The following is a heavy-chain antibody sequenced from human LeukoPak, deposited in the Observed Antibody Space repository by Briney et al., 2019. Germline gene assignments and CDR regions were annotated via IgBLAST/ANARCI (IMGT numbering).Heavy chain of an antibody. D-gene: IGHD4-11*01. V-gene: IGHV1-18*04. Sequence: ASVKVSCKASGYTFTSYYMHWVRQAPGQGLEWMGWISAYNGNTNYAQKLQGRVTMTTDTSTSTAYMELRSLRSDDTAVYYCARDRIPTVTTSWGYGYWGQGTLVTVSS. J-gene: IGHJ4*02. CDR3: ARDRIPTVTTSWGYGY. CDR1: GYTFTSYY. CDR2: ISAYNGNT.